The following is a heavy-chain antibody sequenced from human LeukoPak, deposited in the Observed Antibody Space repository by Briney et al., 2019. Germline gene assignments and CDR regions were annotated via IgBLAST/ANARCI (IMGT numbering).Heavy chain of an antibody. V-gene: IGHV3-48*04. J-gene: IGHJ3*01. CDR1: GFSFSVNS. D-gene: IGHD6-25*01. Sequence: RGSLRLSCTASGFSFSVNSMNWVRRAPGEGLEWISYISSGSSVIYYADSVKGRFTVSRDNAKNSLYLQMNSLRAEDTAVYYCARDGGGPDAFDLWGQGTMVTVSS. CDR2: ISSGSSVI. CDR3: ARDGGGPDAFDL.